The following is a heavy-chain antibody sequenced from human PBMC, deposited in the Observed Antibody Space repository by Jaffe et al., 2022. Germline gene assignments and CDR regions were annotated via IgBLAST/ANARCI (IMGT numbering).Heavy chain of an antibody. CDR3: ARSSSSGWLRGPEYFQH. J-gene: IGHJ1*01. D-gene: IGHD6-19*01. CDR2: IYYSGST. Sequence: QLQLQESGPGLVKPSETLSLTCTVSGGSISSSSYYWGWIRQPPGKGLEWIGSIYYSGSTYYNPSLKSRVTISVDTSKNQFSLKLSSVTAADTAVYYCARSSSSGWLRGPEYFQHWGQGTLVTVSS. CDR1: GGSISSSSYY. V-gene: IGHV4-39*01.